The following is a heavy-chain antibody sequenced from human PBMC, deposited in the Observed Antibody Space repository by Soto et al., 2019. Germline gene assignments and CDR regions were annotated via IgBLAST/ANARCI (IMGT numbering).Heavy chain of an antibody. CDR2: INPNSGGT. D-gene: IGHD4-4*01. Sequence: GAAVKVSCKASGYTFTGYYMHWVRKAPGQGLEWMGWINPNSGGTNYAQKFQGWVTMTRDTSISTAYMELSRLRSDDTAVYYCARDPAFGNYVGWFDPWGQGTLVTVSS. V-gene: IGHV1-2*04. CDR3: ARDPAFGNYVGWFDP. J-gene: IGHJ5*02. CDR1: GYTFTGYY.